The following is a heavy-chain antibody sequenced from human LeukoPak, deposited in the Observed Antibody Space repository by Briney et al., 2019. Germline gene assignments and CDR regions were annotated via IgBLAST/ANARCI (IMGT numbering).Heavy chain of an antibody. CDR1: GFPLSRYW. D-gene: IGHD1-26*01. V-gene: IGHV3-7*01. J-gene: IGHJ4*02. Sequence: PGGSQRLFCAASGFPLSRYWTSWAPQAPGKGLEWVANIKEDGDEKHSVDSVKGRCTISRDNAMSSLYLEMNSLRAEDTALYYCAREKVGTGPTHLDYWGQGALVTVSS. CDR3: AREKVGTGPTHLDY. CDR2: IKEDGDEK.